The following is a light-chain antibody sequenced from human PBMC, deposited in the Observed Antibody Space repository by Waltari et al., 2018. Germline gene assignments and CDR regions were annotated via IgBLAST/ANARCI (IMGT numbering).Light chain of an antibody. CDR3: QQYNRWPPGT. CDR1: QTIGST. CDR2: RSS. V-gene: IGKV3-15*01. Sequence: ETVVTQSPAPLSMPHGERATLSCRTSQTIGSTLAWYQQRPGQAPRLLIYRSSTRATGIPDRFSGSGSGTEFTVTISSLQSEDVAVYYCQQYNRWPPGTFGQGTKVEI. J-gene: IGKJ1*01.